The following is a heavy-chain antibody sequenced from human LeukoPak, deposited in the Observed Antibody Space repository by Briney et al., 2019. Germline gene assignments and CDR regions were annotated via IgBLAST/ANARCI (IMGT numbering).Heavy chain of an antibody. Sequence: ASVKVSCKASGYTFTSYDINWVRQAPGQGLEWMGWMNPNSGNTGYAQKFQGRVTMTRNTSISTAYMELSSLRSEDTAVYYCARGWRGYSVWKSYYYYMDVWGKGTTVTVSS. D-gene: IGHD5-18*01. CDR1: GYTFTSYD. CDR3: ARGWRGYSVWKSYYYYMDV. CDR2: MNPNSGNT. J-gene: IGHJ6*03. V-gene: IGHV1-8*01.